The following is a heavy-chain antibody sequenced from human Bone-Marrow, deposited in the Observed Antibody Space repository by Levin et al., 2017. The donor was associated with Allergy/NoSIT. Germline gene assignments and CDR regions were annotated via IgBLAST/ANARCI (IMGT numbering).Heavy chain of an antibody. CDR2: IYHSGDT. D-gene: IGHD3-10*01. J-gene: IGHJ4*02. CDR3: ARSALVRGVTYYFDY. V-gene: IGHV4-30-4*01. CDR1: GDSISSGEYY. Sequence: PSETLSLTCTVSGDSISSGEYYWSWIRQPPGRGLEWIGFIYHSGDTYYIPSLRGRLTMSVDTSKNQFSLRLSSVTAADSAVYYCARSALVRGVTYYFDYWGQGTLVTVSS.